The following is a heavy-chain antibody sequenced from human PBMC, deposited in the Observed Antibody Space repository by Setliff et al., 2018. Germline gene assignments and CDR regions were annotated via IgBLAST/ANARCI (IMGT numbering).Heavy chain of an antibody. D-gene: IGHD6-6*01. CDR1: GGSISSGGYY. Sequence: PSETLSLTCTVSGGSISSGGYYWSWIRQHPGKGLEWIGQIYTSWSTNYNPSLKSRVTMSVDTSKDQFSLTVTSVTAADTAMYYRARGRNVAARLLDSWGQGTLVTVSS. V-gene: IGHV4-61*08. J-gene: IGHJ4*02. CDR2: IYTSWST. CDR3: ARGRNVAARLLDS.